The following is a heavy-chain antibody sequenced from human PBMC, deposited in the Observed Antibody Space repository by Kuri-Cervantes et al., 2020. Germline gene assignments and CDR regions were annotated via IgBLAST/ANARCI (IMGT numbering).Heavy chain of an antibody. J-gene: IGHJ5*02. CDR3: ARAPRGSGWYRGENWFDP. Sequence: SETLSLTCAVYGGSFSGYYWSWIRQPPGKGLEWIGEINHSGSTNYNPSLKSRVTISVDTSKNQFSLKLSSVTAADTAVYYCARAPRGSGWYRGENWFDPWGQGTLVTVSS. CDR1: GGSFSGYY. CDR2: INHSGST. D-gene: IGHD6-19*01. V-gene: IGHV4-34*01.